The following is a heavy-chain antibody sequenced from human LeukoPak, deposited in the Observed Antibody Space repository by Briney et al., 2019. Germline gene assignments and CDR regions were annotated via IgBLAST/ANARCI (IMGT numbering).Heavy chain of an antibody. Sequence: ASVKVSCKASGGTFSSYAISWVRQAPGQGLEWMGGIIPIFGTANYAQKFQGRVTITADESTSTAYMELSSLRSEDTAVYYCARVQYYDSSGYYGANWFDPWGQGTLVTVSS. CDR3: ARVQYYDSSGYYGANWFDP. D-gene: IGHD3-22*01. J-gene: IGHJ5*02. CDR2: IIPIFGTA. V-gene: IGHV1-69*13. CDR1: GGTFSSYA.